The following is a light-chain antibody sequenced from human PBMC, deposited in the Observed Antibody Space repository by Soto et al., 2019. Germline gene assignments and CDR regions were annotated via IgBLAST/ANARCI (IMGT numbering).Light chain of an antibody. CDR2: GAS. V-gene: IGKV3-15*01. CDR3: QQRSNWPT. CDR1: QSVDIN. Sequence: EIVLTQSPATLSVSPGERVTLSCRASQSVDINLAWYQQKPGQAPRLLIYGASTRATDMPGRFSGRGAGAEFTLTISSLEPEDFAVYYCQQRSNWPTFGQGTKVDIK. J-gene: IGKJ1*01.